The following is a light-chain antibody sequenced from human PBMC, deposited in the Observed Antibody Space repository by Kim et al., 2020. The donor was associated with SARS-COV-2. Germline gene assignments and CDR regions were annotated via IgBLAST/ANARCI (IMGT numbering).Light chain of an antibody. V-gene: IGLV6-57*03. Sequence: GKTITISCIRGSGAIASSYVQWYQQRPGSAPTTVIYENNQRPSGVSDRFSGSIDRSSNSASLTISGLKTEDEADFYCQSYDSSTVVFGGGTQLTVL. CDR3: QSYDSSTVV. CDR2: ENN. CDR1: SGAIASSY. J-gene: IGLJ2*01.